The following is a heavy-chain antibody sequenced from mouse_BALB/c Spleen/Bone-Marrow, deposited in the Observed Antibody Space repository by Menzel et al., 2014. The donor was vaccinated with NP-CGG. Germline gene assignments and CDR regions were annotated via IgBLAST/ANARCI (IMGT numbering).Heavy chain of an antibody. V-gene: IGHV1-5*01. J-gene: IGHJ2*01. CDR3: TTLARSDFDY. CDR1: GYTFSNYW. Sequence: VQLQQSGTVLARPGAAVKMSCKASGYTFSNYWMHWVKQGPGQGLEWIGTIYPGNSDTTHNQKFKGKAKLTAVTSTSTAYMELSSLTNEDSAVYYCTTLARSDFDYWGQGTTLTVSS. CDR2: IYPGNSDT. D-gene: IGHD3-1*01.